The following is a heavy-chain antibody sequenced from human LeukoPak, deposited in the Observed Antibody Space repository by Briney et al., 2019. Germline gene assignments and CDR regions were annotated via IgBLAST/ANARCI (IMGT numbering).Heavy chain of an antibody. J-gene: IGHJ4*02. CDR3: VGGGQWLAFDY. V-gene: IGHV4-59*02. D-gene: IGHD6-19*01. CDR1: GGSVNGYY. CDR2: THYSGTT. Sequence: SETLSLTCTVSGGSVNGYYRSWIRQPPGKGLEWIGYTHYSGTTEYNPSLKSRVTISIDTSKNQFSLKLTSVTAADTAVYYCVGGGQWLAFDYWGQGTLVTDSS.